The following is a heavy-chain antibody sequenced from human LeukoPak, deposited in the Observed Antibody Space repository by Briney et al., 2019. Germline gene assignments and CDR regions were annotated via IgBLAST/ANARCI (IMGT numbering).Heavy chain of an antibody. J-gene: IGHJ6*03. V-gene: IGHV3-33*06. CDR1: GFTFSSYG. CDR3: AKALAQTGEGYYYYMDV. CDR2: IWYDGSNK. Sequence: GRSLRLSCAASGFTFSSYGMHWVRQAPGKGLEWVAVIWYDGSNKYYADSVKGRFTISRDNSKNKLYLQMNSLRAEDTAVYYCAKALAQTGEGYYYYMDVWGKGTTVTVSS. D-gene: IGHD1-14*01.